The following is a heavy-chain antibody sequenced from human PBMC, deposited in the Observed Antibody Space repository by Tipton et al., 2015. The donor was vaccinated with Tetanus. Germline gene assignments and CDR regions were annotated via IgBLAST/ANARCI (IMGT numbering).Heavy chain of an antibody. CDR2: IYYSGDT. CDR3: ARVKGTYTHYGLAV. Sequence: TLSLTCSVSGASISSGGYFWNWVRQHQGKGLEWIGYIYYSGDTYINPSLKSRVTISEDRSKNQISLRLRSVTAADTAVYYCARVKGTYTHYGLAVWGQGATFTVSS. J-gene: IGHJ6*02. V-gene: IGHV4-31*03. CDR1: GASISSGGYF. D-gene: IGHD3-10*01.